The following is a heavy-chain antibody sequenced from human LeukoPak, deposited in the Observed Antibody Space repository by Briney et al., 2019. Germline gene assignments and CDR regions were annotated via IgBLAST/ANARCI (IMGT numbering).Heavy chain of an antibody. CDR2: IYYSGST. J-gene: IGHJ4*02. CDR3: ARPFSSSSLDY. D-gene: IGHD6-6*01. CDR1: GGSISSSSCY. Sequence: SETLSLTCTVSGGSISSSSCYWGWVRQPPGKGLEWIGSIYYSGSTYYNPSLKSRVTISVDTSKNQFSLKLSSVTAADTAVYYCARPFSSSSLDYWGQGTLVTVSS. V-gene: IGHV4-39*01.